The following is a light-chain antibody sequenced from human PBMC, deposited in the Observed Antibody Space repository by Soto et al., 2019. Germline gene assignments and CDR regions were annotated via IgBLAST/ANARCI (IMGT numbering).Light chain of an antibody. J-gene: IGKJ1*01. CDR2: AAS. V-gene: IGKV1-39*01. Sequence: DVQMTQSPSSLSASIGDRVTITCRASQSISTYLNWYQQRPGKAPKVLIYAASSLQGGVPSTFSGSGSGTDFTLTINSLQPDDVATYYCQQTFTTPPTLGQGTKVDIK. CDR3: QQTFTTPPT. CDR1: QSISTY.